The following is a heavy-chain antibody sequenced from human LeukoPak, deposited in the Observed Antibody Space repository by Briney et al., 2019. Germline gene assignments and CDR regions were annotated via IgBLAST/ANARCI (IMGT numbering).Heavy chain of an antibody. Sequence: ASVTVSCKASGYTFTSYGISWVQQAPGQGLEWMGWISAYNGNTNYAQKLQGRVTMTTDTSTSTAYMELRSLRSDDTAVYYCARFVFSGWKFDYWGQGTLVTVSS. CDR3: ARFVFSGWKFDY. CDR2: ISAYNGNT. J-gene: IGHJ4*02. V-gene: IGHV1-18*01. CDR1: GYTFTSYG. D-gene: IGHD6-19*01.